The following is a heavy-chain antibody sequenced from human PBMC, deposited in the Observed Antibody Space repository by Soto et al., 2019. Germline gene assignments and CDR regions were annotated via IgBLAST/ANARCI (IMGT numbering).Heavy chain of an antibody. CDR1: GFTFSSYG. Sequence: QVQLVESGGGVVQPRRSLRLSCAASGFTFSSYGMHWVRQAPGKGLEWVAVIWYDGSNKYYADSVKGRFTISRDNSKNTLYLQMNSLRAEDTAVYYCARDGAITMVRGVIGYGMDVWGQGTTVTVSS. CDR3: ARDGAITMVRGVIGYGMDV. CDR2: IWYDGSNK. V-gene: IGHV3-33*01. J-gene: IGHJ6*02. D-gene: IGHD3-10*01.